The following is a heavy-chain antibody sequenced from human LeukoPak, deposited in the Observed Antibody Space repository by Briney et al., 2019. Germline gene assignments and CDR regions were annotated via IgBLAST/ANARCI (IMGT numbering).Heavy chain of an antibody. Sequence: GGSLRLSCVGSGFTFSNYWMSWVRQAPGRGLEWVAITNQDGSDKYNVDSVKGRFTISGDNAKNSLYLQMNSLRAEDTAAYYCAKNVVAGMFDYWGQGTLVTVSS. CDR3: AKNVVAGMFDY. D-gene: IGHD6-19*01. CDR2: TNQDGSDK. V-gene: IGHV3-7*01. CDR1: GFTFSNYW. J-gene: IGHJ4*02.